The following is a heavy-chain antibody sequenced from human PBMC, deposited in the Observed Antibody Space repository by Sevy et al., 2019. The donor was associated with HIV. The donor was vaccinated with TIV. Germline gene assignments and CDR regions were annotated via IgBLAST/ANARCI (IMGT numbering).Heavy chain of an antibody. J-gene: IGHJ4*02. CDR2: ISYDGSNK. CDR3: ARDPTVTTVRYFDY. V-gene: IGHV3-30*03. D-gene: IGHD4-17*01. CDR1: GFTFSSYG. Sequence: GRSLRLSCAASGFTFSSYGMHWVRQAPGKGLEWVAVISYDGSNKYYADSVKGRFTISRDNSKNTLYLQMNSLRAEDTAVYYCARDPTVTTVRYFDYWGQGTLVTVSS.